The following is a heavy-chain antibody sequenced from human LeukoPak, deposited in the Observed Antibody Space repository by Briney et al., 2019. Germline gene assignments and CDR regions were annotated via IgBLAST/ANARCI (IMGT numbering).Heavy chain of an antibody. CDR1: GGSISSYY. CDR3: ARDASYNYDSSGYTL. D-gene: IGHD3-22*01. V-gene: IGHV4-59*01. J-gene: IGHJ4*02. Sequence: SETLSLTCTVSGGSISSYYWSWIRQPPGKGLEWIGYIYYSGSTNYNPSLKSRVTTSVDTSKNQFSLKLSSVTAADTAVYYCARDASYNYDSSGYTLWGQGTLVTVSS. CDR2: IYYSGST.